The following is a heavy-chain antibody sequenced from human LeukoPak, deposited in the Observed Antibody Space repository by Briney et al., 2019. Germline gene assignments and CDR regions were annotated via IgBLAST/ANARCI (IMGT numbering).Heavy chain of an antibody. V-gene: IGHV3-7*01. J-gene: IGHJ4*02. Sequence: GGSLRLSCAVSRFTLSSYGMHWVRQAPGKGLEWVANIKQDGSEKYYVDSVKGRFTISRDNAKNSLYLQMNSLRAEDTAVYYCASSSFRPPPGIAVAGPLGFDYWGQGTLVTVSS. D-gene: IGHD6-19*01. CDR3: ASSSFRPPPGIAVAGPLGFDY. CDR1: RFTLSSYG. CDR2: IKQDGSEK.